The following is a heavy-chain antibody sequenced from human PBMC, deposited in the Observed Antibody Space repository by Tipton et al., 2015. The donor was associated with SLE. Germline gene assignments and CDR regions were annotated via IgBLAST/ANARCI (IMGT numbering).Heavy chain of an antibody. J-gene: IGHJ4*02. CDR2: IYYSGST. Sequence: TLSLTCTVSGGSISSGGYYWSWIRQHPGKGLEWIGYIYYSGSTYYNPSLKSRVTISVDTSKNQFSLKLNSVTAADTAVYYCAKDYNYDYPDYNWGQGALVIVSS. CDR3: AKDYNYDYPDYN. D-gene: IGHD4-17*01. CDR1: GGSISSGGYY. V-gene: IGHV4-31*03.